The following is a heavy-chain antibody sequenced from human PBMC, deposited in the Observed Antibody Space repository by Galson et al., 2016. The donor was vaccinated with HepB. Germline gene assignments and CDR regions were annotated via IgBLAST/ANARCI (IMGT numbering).Heavy chain of an antibody. CDR2: INTKTGKP. Sequence: SVKVSCKASGYPFTTYSMNWVRQAPGQGLEWVGWINTKTGKPMYAQGFTGRFVFSFDTSVTTAFLDISSLEAEDSGVYFCARGGGGWSTFDHWGQGTLVTVSS. V-gene: IGHV7-4-1*02. J-gene: IGHJ4*02. CDR1: GYPFTTYS. D-gene: IGHD6-19*01. CDR3: ARGGGGWSTFDH.